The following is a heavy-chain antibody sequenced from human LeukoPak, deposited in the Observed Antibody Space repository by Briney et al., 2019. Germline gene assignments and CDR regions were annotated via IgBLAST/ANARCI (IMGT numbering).Heavy chain of an antibody. CDR3: VKHTHSGYDLSH. Sequence: SETLSLTCTVSGGSISSSSPYYWGWIRQPPGKGLEWIGSMYYSGSTYYNPSLKSRVTIFVDTSKNQFYLKVRSVAAADTAVYYCVKHTHSGYDLSHWGQGTLVTVSS. J-gene: IGHJ4*02. D-gene: IGHD5-12*01. CDR2: MYYSGST. V-gene: IGHV4-39*01. CDR1: GGSISSSSPYY.